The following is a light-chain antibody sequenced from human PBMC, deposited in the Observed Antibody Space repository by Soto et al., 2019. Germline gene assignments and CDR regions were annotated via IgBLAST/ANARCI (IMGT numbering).Light chain of an antibody. CDR1: SSNIGAGYD. V-gene: IGLV1-40*01. CDR2: RNS. J-gene: IGLJ3*02. CDR3: QSYDSSLSGV. Sequence: QAVVTQPPSVSGAPGQRVTISCTGSSSNIGAGYDVHWYQQLPGTAPKLLIYRNSNRPSGVPDRFSGSKSGTSASLAITGLQAEDEADYYCQSYDSSLSGVFGGGTKLTVL.